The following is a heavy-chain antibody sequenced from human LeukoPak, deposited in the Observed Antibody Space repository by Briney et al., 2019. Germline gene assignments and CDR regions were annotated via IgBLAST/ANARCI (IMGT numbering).Heavy chain of an antibody. V-gene: IGHV1-69*05. CDR3: ARSPRYYYDSSGSLDY. CDR2: IIPIFGTA. D-gene: IGHD3-22*01. Sequence: ASVKVSCKASGGTFSSYAISWVRQAPGQGLEWMGRIIPIFGTANYAQKFQGRVTITTGESTSTAYMELSSLRSEDTAVYYCARSPRYYYDSSGSLDYWGQGTLVTVSS. J-gene: IGHJ4*02. CDR1: GGTFSSYA.